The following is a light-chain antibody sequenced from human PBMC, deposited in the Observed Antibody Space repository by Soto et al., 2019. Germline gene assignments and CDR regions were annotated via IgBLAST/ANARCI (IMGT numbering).Light chain of an antibody. V-gene: IGLV1-44*01. Sequence: QSVLTQPPSVSATPGQRVTVSCSGSTSNIGSNSVNWVQNLPGTAPKLLIYNNNQRPSGVPDRFSGSKSGTSASLAISGLQSEDEADYYCATWDDSLSGFYVFGTGTKLTVL. CDR3: ATWDDSLSGFYV. CDR2: NNN. CDR1: TSNIGSNS. J-gene: IGLJ1*01.